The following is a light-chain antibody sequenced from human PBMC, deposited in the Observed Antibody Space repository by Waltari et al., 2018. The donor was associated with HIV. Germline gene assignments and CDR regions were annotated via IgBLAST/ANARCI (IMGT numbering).Light chain of an antibody. J-gene: IGLJ3*02. CDR1: TGAVTSVYY. CDR2: GTS. V-gene: IGLV7-43*01. Sequence: QTVVTQVPSLTVSPGGTVTLTCASRTGAVTSVYYPNWFQQKPGQAPRALIYGTSNKHAWTPARFSGSLRGGKAALTLSGVQPEDEAEYYCLLYYGAFWVFGGGTKLTVL. CDR3: LLYYGAFWV.